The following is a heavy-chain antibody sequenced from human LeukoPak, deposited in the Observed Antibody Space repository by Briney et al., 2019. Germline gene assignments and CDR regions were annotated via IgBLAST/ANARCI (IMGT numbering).Heavy chain of an antibody. V-gene: IGHV1-2*02. CDR2: INPNSGGT. D-gene: IGHD2-21*01. Sequence: ASVKVSCKASGYTFTGYYMHWVRQAPGQGLEWMGWINPNSGGTNYAQKFQGRVTMTRDTSISTACMELSRLRSDDTAVYYCAREDHIYYYYGMDVWGQGTTVTVSS. CDR3: AREDHIYYYYGMDV. J-gene: IGHJ6*02. CDR1: GYTFTGYY.